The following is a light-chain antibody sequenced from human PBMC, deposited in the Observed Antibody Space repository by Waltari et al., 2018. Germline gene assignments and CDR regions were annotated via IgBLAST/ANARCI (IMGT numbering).Light chain of an antibody. V-gene: IGKV3-20*01. CDR1: QTITGSW. CDR2: GAS. CDR3: QQYDGSVVT. Sequence: EIVLTQSPAPLSVSPGERVPVPCRASQTITGSWLTWYHQKPGQAPRLLIYGASNRAPGIPDRFSGSGSGTDFTLTISRLEPEDSAVYYCQQYDGSVVTFGGGTKVEIK. J-gene: IGKJ4*01.